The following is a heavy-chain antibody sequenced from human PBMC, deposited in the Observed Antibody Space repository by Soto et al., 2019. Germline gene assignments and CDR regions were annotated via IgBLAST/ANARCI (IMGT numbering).Heavy chain of an antibody. CDR3: ARVEAVAGLYNYPGLDV. J-gene: IGHJ6*02. V-gene: IGHV1-69*12. CDR1: GGTFSNYA. CDR2: IVPIFGTT. D-gene: IGHD6-19*01. Sequence: QVQLVQSGAEVKKPGSSVKVSCKVSGGTFSNYAIDWVRLAPGHGLEWMGGIVPIFGTTYYTQKFQGRATIIADGSTTTAYLEISSLRSEDTAIYYCARVEAVAGLYNYPGLDVWGQGTAVTVSS.